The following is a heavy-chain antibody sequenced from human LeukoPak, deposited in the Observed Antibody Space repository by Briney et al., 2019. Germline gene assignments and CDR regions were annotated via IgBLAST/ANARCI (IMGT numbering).Heavy chain of an antibody. CDR3: AKDQTSGIAGPFDS. D-gene: IGHD6-13*01. CDR1: GFTFSSYW. Sequence: GGSLRLSCVASGFTFSSYWMHWVRQDPRKGLVWVSRINGDGRNINYADSVRGRFTISRDNAKNALYLQMNSLRTEDTAFYYCAKDQTSGIAGPFDSWGQGTLVTVSS. V-gene: IGHV3-74*01. J-gene: IGHJ5*01. CDR2: INGDGRNI.